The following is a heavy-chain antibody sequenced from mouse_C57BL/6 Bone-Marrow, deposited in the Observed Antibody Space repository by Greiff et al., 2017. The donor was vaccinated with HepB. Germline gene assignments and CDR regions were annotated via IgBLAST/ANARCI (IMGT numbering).Heavy chain of an antibody. CDR2: ISYDGSN. Sequence: DVKLQESGPGLVKPSQSLSLTCSVTGYSITSGYYWNWIRQFPGNKLEWMGYISYDGSNNYNPSLKNRISITRDTSKNQFFLKLDSVTTEETATYFCARIVIWGQGTLVTVSA. CDR1: GYSITSGYY. V-gene: IGHV3-6*01. CDR3: ARIVI. J-gene: IGHJ3*01.